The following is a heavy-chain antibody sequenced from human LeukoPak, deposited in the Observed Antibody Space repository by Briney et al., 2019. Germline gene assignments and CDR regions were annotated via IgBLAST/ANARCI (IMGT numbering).Heavy chain of an antibody. D-gene: IGHD6-13*01. J-gene: IGHJ6*03. Sequence: PGGSLRLSCAASGFTFSSYWMSWVRQAPGKGLEWVANIKQDGSEKYYVDSVKGRFTISRDNAKNSLYLQMNSLRAEDTAVYYCARDHSSRWPPYYYYYYMDVWGKGTTVTVSS. V-gene: IGHV3-7*01. CDR1: GFTFSSYW. CDR2: IKQDGSEK. CDR3: ARDHSSRWPPYYYYYYMDV.